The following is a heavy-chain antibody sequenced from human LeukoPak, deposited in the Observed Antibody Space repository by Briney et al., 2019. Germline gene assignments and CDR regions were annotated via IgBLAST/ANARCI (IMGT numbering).Heavy chain of an antibody. CDR2: INSDGSST. CDR1: GFTFSSYW. V-gene: IGHV3-74*01. Sequence: PGGSLRLSCAASGFTFSSYWMHWVRQAPGKGLVWVSRINSDGSSTNYADSAKGRFTISRDNAKNTLYLQMNSLRAEDTAVYYCARRGVAAGTYAYWGHGTLVTVSS. J-gene: IGHJ4*03. D-gene: IGHD6-25*01. CDR3: ARRGVAAGTYAY.